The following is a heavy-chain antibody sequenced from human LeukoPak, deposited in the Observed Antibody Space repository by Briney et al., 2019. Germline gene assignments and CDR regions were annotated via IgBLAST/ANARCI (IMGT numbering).Heavy chain of an antibody. D-gene: IGHD5-18*01. CDR2: NYRGGST. CDR3: ARDGGRLTWIPSPTYCYNVMDV. Sequence: GGPLTLLCGAWGFTVRINYMRGARQPPGRGVVWVSDNYRGGSTYYADSVKGRLSISRDKSKNTLYLQMNSLRAEDTAVYYCARDGGRLTWIPSPTYCYNVMDVWGQGATLTLSS. CDR1: GFTVRINY. V-gene: IGHV3-66*01. J-gene: IGHJ6*01.